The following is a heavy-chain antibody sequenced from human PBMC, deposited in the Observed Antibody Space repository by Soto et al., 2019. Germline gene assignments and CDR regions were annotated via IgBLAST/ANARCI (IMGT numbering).Heavy chain of an antibody. CDR3: ARVWAHDYGDFHGMDV. J-gene: IGHJ6*02. V-gene: IGHV1-3*01. CDR1: GYTFTSYA. Sequence: GASVKVSCKDSGYTFTSYAMHWVRQAPGQRLEWMGWINAGNGNTKYSQKFQGRVTITRDTSASTAYMELSSLRSEDTAVYYCARVWAHDYGDFHGMDVWGQGTTVTVSS. D-gene: IGHD4-17*01. CDR2: INAGNGNT.